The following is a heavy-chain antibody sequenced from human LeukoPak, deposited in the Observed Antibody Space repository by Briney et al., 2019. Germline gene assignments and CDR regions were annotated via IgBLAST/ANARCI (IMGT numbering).Heavy chain of an antibody. CDR1: GGSISSSSDY. Sequence: SETLSLTCTVSGGSISSSSDYWGWIRQAPGKGLEWIGSFFVSGSTHYNPFLRSRATLFVDTSKNQFSLKLTSMTAADAATYFCARQFATAAADTRGYFDYWGQGTVVAVSS. J-gene: IGHJ4*02. CDR3: ARQFATAAADTRGYFDY. V-gene: IGHV4-39*01. D-gene: IGHD6-25*01. CDR2: FFVSGST.